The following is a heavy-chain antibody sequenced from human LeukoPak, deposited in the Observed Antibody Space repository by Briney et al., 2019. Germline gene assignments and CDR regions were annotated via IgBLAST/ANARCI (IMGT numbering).Heavy chain of an antibody. Sequence: PSETLSLTCTVSGGSVSSGSYYWSWIRQPPGKGLEWIGYIFYSGNTNYNPSLKSRVTISIDTSQNQFSLRLTSVTAADTAVYYCARRIPTMVGFDYWGQGTLVTVSS. D-gene: IGHD3-10*01. CDR2: IFYSGNT. CDR1: GGSVSSGSYY. CDR3: ARRIPTMVGFDY. V-gene: IGHV4-61*01. J-gene: IGHJ4*02.